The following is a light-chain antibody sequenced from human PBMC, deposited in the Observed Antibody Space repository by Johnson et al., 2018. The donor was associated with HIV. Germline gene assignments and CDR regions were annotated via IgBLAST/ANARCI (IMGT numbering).Light chain of an antibody. V-gene: IGLV1-51*02. Sequence: QSVLTQPPSVSAAPGQKVTISCSGSSSDIGKNYVSWYQQLPGTAPKLLVYENNKRPSGIPDRFSGSKSGTSATLGITGLQTGDAADYYCGTWDSSLSAHYVFGTGTKVTVL. CDR1: SSDIGKNY. CDR2: ENN. CDR3: GTWDSSLSAHYV. J-gene: IGLJ1*01.